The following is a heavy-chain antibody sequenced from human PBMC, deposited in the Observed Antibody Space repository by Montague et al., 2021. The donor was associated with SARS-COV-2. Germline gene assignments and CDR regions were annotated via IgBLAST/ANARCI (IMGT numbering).Heavy chain of an antibody. CDR1: TFTVNNNY. CDR2: IYAGGST. J-gene: IGHJ4*02. D-gene: IGHD1-1*01. Sequence: SLRLSCAASTFTVNNNYMSWVRQAPGKGLEWVSVIYAGGSTYYADSVRGRFTISRDISKNTLFLQMNSLRAEDTALYYCARVRNNWAYYFDYWGQGTLVTVSS. CDR3: ARVRNNWAYYFDY. V-gene: IGHV3-66*01.